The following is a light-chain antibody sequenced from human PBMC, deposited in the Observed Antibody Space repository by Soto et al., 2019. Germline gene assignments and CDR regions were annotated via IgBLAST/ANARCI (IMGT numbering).Light chain of an antibody. Sequence: DIQMTQSPSTLSASVGDRVTITCRASQSISSWLAWYQQKPGKAPKLLIYDASSVESGVPSRFSGSGSGTDFTLTISSLQPDEFATSYCQQYNSYPWTFGQGNKVEIK. CDR1: QSISSW. V-gene: IGKV1-5*01. J-gene: IGKJ1*01. CDR3: QQYNSYPWT. CDR2: DAS.